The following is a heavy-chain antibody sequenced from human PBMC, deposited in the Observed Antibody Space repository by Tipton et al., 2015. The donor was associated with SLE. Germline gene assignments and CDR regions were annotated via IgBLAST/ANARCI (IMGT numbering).Heavy chain of an antibody. Sequence: SLRLSCEATGFTFSSYAMTWVRQAPGKGLEWVSAISGSGGNTYYADSVKGRFTISRDNSKNTLYLQLNSLRAEDTAVYYCAKVDRTNMVTSFDYWGQGTLVTVSS. CDR3: AKVDRTNMVTSFDY. CDR2: ISGSGGNT. V-gene: IGHV3-23*01. D-gene: IGHD5-18*01. J-gene: IGHJ4*02. CDR1: GFTFSSYA.